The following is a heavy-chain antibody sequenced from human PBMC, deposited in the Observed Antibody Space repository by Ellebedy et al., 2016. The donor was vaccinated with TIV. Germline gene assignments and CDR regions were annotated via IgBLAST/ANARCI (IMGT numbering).Heavy chain of an antibody. J-gene: IGHJ4*02. Sequence: ASVKVSCXASGYTFTSFYMHWVRQAPGQGLEWMGWMNPDRGNTGYAQKFQGRVTMTRNTSISTAYMELSSLTSEDTAVYYCARGKVAADYWGQGTLVTVSS. CDR2: MNPDRGNT. CDR1: GYTFTSFY. D-gene: IGHD2-15*01. CDR3: ARGKVAADY. V-gene: IGHV1-8*01.